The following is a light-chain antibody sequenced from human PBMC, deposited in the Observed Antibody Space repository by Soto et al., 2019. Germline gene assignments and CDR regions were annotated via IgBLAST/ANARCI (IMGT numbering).Light chain of an antibody. J-gene: IGKJ4*01. CDR1: QSVSSSY. CDR2: GAS. V-gene: IGKV3-20*01. Sequence: EIVLTQSPGTLSLSPGERATLSCRASQSVSSSYLAWYQQKPGQAPRLLIDGASSKATGIPDRFIGSGSGTDFTLTISRLEPEDFAVYYCHQYDSSPLTFGGGTKVEIK. CDR3: HQYDSSPLT.